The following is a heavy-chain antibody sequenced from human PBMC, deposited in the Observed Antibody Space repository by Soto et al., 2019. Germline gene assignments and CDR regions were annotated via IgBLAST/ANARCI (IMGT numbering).Heavy chain of an antibody. Sequence: ASVKVSCKASGYTFTSYGISWVRQAPGQGLEWMGWISAYNGNTNYAQKLQGRVTMTTDTSTSTAYMELRSLRSDDTAVYYCARGVGLLYYYDSSGSKWLDPWGHGTPVTLXS. J-gene: IGHJ5*02. CDR1: GYTFTSYG. CDR2: ISAYNGNT. CDR3: ARGVGLLYYYDSSGSKWLDP. D-gene: IGHD3-22*01. V-gene: IGHV1-18*04.